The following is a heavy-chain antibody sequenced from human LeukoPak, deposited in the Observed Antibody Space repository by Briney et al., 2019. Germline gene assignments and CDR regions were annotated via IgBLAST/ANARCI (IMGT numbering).Heavy chain of an antibody. CDR1: GFTVSSNY. Sequence: GGSLRLSWAASGFTVSSNYMTWVRQAPGKGLEWVSVIYAGGSTYYADSVKGRFTISRDNSKNTLYLQMNSLRAEDTAVYYCARDVRSSGWYERAFDIWGQGTMVTVSS. D-gene: IGHD6-19*01. V-gene: IGHV3-53*01. CDR2: IYAGGST. J-gene: IGHJ3*02. CDR3: ARDVRSSGWYERAFDI.